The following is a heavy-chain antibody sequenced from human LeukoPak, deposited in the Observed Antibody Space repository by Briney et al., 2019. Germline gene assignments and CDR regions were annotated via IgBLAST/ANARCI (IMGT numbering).Heavy chain of an antibody. D-gene: IGHD1-1*01. Sequence: GTLVTVSCKASGYTFTSYGFSWVRQAPGQGLEWMGWINAYNGNTNYAQKLQGRVTMTTDTSTSTAYMELRSLRFDDTAVYYCARRQGTTLSFDYWGQGTLVTVSS. CDR2: INAYNGNT. V-gene: IGHV1-18*01. CDR1: GYTFTSYG. J-gene: IGHJ4*02. CDR3: ARRQGTTLSFDY.